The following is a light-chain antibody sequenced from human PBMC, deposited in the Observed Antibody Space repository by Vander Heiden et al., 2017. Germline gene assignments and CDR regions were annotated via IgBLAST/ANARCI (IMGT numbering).Light chain of an antibody. V-gene: IGKV1-39*01. J-gene: IGKJ4*01. CDR2: AAS. CDR3: QQSYSTPVT. Sequence: DIQMPQSPSSLSASVGDRVTITCRASQSISSYLNWYQQKPGKAPKLLIYAASSLQSGVPSRFSGSGSGTDFTLTISRLQPEDFATYYCQQSYSTPVTFGGGTKVEIK. CDR1: QSISSY.